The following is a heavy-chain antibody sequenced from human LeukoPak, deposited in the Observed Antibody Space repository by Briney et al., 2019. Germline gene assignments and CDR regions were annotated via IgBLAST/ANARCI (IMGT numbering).Heavy chain of an antibody. V-gene: IGHV1-2*02. J-gene: IGHJ6*02. D-gene: IGHD5-18*01. Sequence: ASVKVSYKASGYTFTGYYMHWVRQAPGQGLEWRGWIIPNSGGTNYAQKFQGRVTMTRDTSISTAYMELSRLRSDDTAVYYCARDRGYSYGYYYYYGMDVWGQGTTVTVSS. CDR2: IIPNSGGT. CDR3: ARDRGYSYGYYYYYGMDV. CDR1: GYTFTGYY.